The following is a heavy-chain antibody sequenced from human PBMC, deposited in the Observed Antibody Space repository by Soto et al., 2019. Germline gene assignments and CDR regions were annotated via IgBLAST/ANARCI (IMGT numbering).Heavy chain of an antibody. CDR2: INSDGSST. D-gene: IGHD3-16*01. CDR1: GFTFSSYW. V-gene: IGHV3-74*01. Sequence: GGSLRLSCAASGFTFSSYWMHWVRQAPGKGLVWVSRINSDGSSTTYADSVKGRFTISRDNAKNTLYLQMNSLRAEDTAVYYCARTPNYYDYTWGTYCQGAFDIWGQGTMVTVSS. CDR3: ARTPNYYDYTWGTYCQGAFDI. J-gene: IGHJ3*02.